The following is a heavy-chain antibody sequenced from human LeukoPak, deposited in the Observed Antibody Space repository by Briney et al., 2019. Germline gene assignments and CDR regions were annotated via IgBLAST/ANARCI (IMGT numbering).Heavy chain of an antibody. CDR3: ARGGVDHYGSGTYYLMYYFDH. J-gene: IGHJ4*02. CDR2: ISGSGGAT. V-gene: IGHV3-23*01. Sequence: PGGSLRLSCAASGFTFNTYGMRWVRQAPGKGLEWVSGISGSGGATYYADSVKGRFTVSRDDPHNTLYLQMNSVRAGGTAVYFCARGGVDHYGSGTYYLMYYFDHWGQGALVTVSS. D-gene: IGHD3-10*01. CDR1: GFTFNTYG.